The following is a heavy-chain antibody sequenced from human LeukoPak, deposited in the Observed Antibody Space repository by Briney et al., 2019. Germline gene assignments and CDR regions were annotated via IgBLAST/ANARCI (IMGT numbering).Heavy chain of an antibody. CDR3: VKDSPPRYSGSPPAY. CDR2: INSDDSRT. V-gene: IGHV3-74*01. Sequence: GGSLRLSCAASGFTFSAFWMHWVRQAPGKGLVWVSRINSDDSRTTYADSVKGRFTISRDNAKNSLYLQMNSLRADDTAVYYCVKDSPPRYSGSPPAYWGQGTLVTVSS. D-gene: IGHD1-26*01. J-gene: IGHJ4*02. CDR1: GFTFSAFW.